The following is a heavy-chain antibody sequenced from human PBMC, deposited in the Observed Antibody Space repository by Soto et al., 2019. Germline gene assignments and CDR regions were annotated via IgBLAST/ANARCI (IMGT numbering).Heavy chain of an antibody. CDR1: GFTFSSYA. D-gene: IGHD1-26*01. V-gene: IGHV3-30-3*01. CDR3: ARKHEAGATFDY. CDR2: VSYDASNT. Sequence: SLRLSCAASGFTFSSYAVHWVRQSPGKGLEWVAFVSYDASNTYYADSVKGRFTISRDNSQTTLYLQMNSLRAEDTAVYYCARKHEAGATFDYWGQGTLVTVSS. J-gene: IGHJ4*02.